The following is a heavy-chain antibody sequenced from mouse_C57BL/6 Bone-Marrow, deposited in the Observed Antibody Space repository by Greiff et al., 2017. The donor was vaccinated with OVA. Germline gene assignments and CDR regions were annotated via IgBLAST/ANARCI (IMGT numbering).Heavy chain of an antibody. V-gene: IGHV5-16*01. Sequence: EVKLVESEGGLVQPGSSMKLSCTASGFTFSDYYMAWVRQVPEKGLEWVANINYDGSSTYYLDSLKSRFIISRDNAKNILYLQMSSLKSEDTATYYCARDERYGNYYFDYWGQGTTLTVSS. CDR3: ARDERYGNYYFDY. J-gene: IGHJ2*01. D-gene: IGHD2-10*02. CDR1: GFTFSDYY. CDR2: INYDGSST.